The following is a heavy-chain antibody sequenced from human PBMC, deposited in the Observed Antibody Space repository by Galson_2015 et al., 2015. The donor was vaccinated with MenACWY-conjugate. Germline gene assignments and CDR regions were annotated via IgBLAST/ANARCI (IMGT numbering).Heavy chain of an antibody. J-gene: IGHJ4*02. CDR2: IYHSGST. D-gene: IGHD3-22*01. CDR3: ARDAPITMIVVAPFDY. CDR1: GYSISSGYY. V-gene: IGHV4-38-2*02. Sequence: SETLSLTCPVSGYSISSGYYWGWIRQPPGKGLEWIGSIYHSGSTYYNPSLKSRVTISVDTSKNQFSLKLSSVTAADTAVYYCARDAPITMIVVAPFDYWGQGTLVTVSS.